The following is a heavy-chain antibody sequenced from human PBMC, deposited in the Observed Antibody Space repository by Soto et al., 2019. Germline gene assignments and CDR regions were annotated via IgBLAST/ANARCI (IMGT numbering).Heavy chain of an antibody. CDR1: GYSFTSYL. Sequence: GDSLRISCKGYGYSFTSYLIGWVRQMPGKGLEWMGIIYPGDSDTRYSPSFQGQVTISADKSISTAYLQWSSLKASDTAMYYCASQNYYDSSVDYWGQGTLVTVSS. D-gene: IGHD3-22*01. CDR3: ASQNYYDSSVDY. CDR2: IYPGDSDT. J-gene: IGHJ4*02. V-gene: IGHV5-51*01.